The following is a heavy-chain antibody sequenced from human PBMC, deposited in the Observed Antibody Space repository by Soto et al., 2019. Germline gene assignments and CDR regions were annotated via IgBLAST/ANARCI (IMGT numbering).Heavy chain of an antibody. J-gene: IGHJ4*02. D-gene: IGHD6-6*01. Sequence: QVQLQQSGPGLVKPSQTLSLTCAISGDSVFSNSAAWNWIRQSPSRGLEWLGRTYYRSKWYNDYAVSVKSRIXXNXDXXKNQISLQLNSVTPEDTAVYYCARDSSSSANSFDYWGQGTLVTVSS. CDR1: GDSVFSNSAA. CDR3: ARDSSSSANSFDY. V-gene: IGHV6-1*01. CDR2: TYYRSKWYN.